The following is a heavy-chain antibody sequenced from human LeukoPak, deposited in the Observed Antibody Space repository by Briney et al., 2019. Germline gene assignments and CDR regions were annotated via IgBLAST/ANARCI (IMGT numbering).Heavy chain of an antibody. V-gene: IGHV3-21*01. CDR1: X. J-gene: IGHJ4*02. CDR3: ARHVVAVGFDY. Sequence: XMNGVRQAPGKGLEWVSSITSSSYIYYADSVKGLFTISRDNAKNSLYLQMNSLRAEDTAVYYCARHVVAVGFDYWGQGTLVTVSS. CDR2: ITSSSYI. D-gene: IGHD3-22*01.